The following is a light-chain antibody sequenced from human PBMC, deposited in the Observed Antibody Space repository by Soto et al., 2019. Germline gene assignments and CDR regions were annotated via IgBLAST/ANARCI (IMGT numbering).Light chain of an antibody. V-gene: IGKV1-39*01. CDR2: AAS. CDR1: QSISSY. J-gene: IGKJ5*01. CDR3: QQSYNASIT. Sequence: DIQMTQSPSSLSASVGDRVTITCRASQSISSYLNWYQQKPGKAPKLLIYAASSLQSVVPSRFSGSGSGTDFTLTISSLQPEDFATYYCQQSYNASITFGQGTRLEIK.